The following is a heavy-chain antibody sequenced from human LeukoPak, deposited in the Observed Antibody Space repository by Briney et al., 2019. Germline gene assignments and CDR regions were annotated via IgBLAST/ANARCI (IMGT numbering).Heavy chain of an antibody. D-gene: IGHD2-15*01. CDR3: ASRYCSGGSCYSENWFDP. CDR1: GYTFTSYY. V-gene: IGHV1-2*06. CDR2: INPNSGGT. J-gene: IGHJ5*02. Sequence: ASVKVSCKASGYTFTSYYMHWVRQAPGQGLEWMGRINPNSGGTNYAQKFQGRVTMTRDTSISTAYMELSRLRSDDTAVYYCASRYCSGGSCYSENWFDPWGQGTLVTVSS.